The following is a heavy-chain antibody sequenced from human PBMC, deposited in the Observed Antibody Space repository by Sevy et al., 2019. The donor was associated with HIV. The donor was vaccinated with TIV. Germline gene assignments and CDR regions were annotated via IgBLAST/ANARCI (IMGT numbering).Heavy chain of an antibody. Sequence: SETLSLTCTVSADSINSYYYSWIRQPPGGGLEWIGFMSYSAFTNSNPSLKSRVTLSIDTSKNQISLKLTSVTPAVTAIYFCASDQGAGYFDHWGQGTLVTVSS. CDR2: MSYSAFT. CDR3: ASDQGAGYFDH. CDR1: ADSINSYY. J-gene: IGHJ4*02. V-gene: IGHV4-59*13.